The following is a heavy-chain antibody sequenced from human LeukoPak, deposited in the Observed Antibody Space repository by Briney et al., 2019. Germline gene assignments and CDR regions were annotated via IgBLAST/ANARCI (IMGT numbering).Heavy chain of an antibody. CDR2: IYTRGST. J-gene: IGHJ3*02. Sequence: SETLSLTCTVSGGSINNYYWSWIRQPAGKGLEGIGRIYTRGSTNYNPSLKSRVTMSVDTSKNQFSLKLSSVTAADTAVYYCARGRYCSADTCSGGDAFDICGQGTMVSVSS. V-gene: IGHV4-4*07. D-gene: IGHD2-15*01. CDR3: ARGRYCSADTCSGGDAFDI. CDR1: GGSINNYY.